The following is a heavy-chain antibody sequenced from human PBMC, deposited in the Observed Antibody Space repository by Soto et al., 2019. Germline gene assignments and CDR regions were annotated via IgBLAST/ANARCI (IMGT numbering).Heavy chain of an antibody. V-gene: IGHV1-69*13. CDR2: IIPIFGTA. J-gene: IGHJ6*02. Sequence: VASLKVSCKASGGTFSSYAISWVRQAPGQGLEWMGGIIPIFGTANYAQKFQGRVTITADESTSTAYMELSSLRSEDTAVYYCARVRSSGWYYYYGMDVWGQGTTVTVSS. D-gene: IGHD6-19*01. CDR1: GGTFSSYA. CDR3: ARVRSSGWYYYYGMDV.